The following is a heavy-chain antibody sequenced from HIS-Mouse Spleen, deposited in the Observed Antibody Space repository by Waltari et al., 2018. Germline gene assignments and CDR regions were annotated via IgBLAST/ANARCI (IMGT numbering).Heavy chain of an antibody. CDR3: AKASWGEAFDI. D-gene: IGHD3-16*01. Sequence: QVQLVESGGGVVQPGRSLRLSCAASGFTFSSYAMPWSRQAPGKGLEWVAVISYDGSNKYYADSVKGRFTISRDNSKNTLYLQMNSLRAEDTAVYYCAKASWGEAFDIWGQGTMVTVSS. V-gene: IGHV3-30*18. CDR1: GFTFSSYA. CDR2: ISYDGSNK. J-gene: IGHJ3*02.